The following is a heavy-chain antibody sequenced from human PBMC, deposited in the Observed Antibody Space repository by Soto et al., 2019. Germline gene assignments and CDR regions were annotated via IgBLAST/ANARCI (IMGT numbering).Heavy chain of an antibody. D-gene: IGHD3-10*01. CDR2: IIPIFGTA. CDR1: GGTFSSYA. Sequence: GASVKVSCKASGGTFSSYAISWVRQAPGQGLEWMGGIIPIFGTANYAQKFRGRVTITADESTSTAYMELSSLRSEDTAVYYCARDYPMVRGVITNYGMDVWGQGTTVTVSS. J-gene: IGHJ6*02. V-gene: IGHV1-69*13. CDR3: ARDYPMVRGVITNYGMDV.